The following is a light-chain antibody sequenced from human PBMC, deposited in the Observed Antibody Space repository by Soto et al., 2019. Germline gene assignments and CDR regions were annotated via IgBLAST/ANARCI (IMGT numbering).Light chain of an antibody. CDR2: GAS. Sequence: EIVLTQSPDTLSVPPGERATLSCRASQSVKNNLAWYQQKPGQAPRLLIYGASTRATGIPARFSGSGSGKEFTLTISSLQSEDFAVYYCQHYNNWPPWTFGQGTEVEVK. CDR3: QHYNNWPPWT. J-gene: IGKJ1*01. CDR1: QSVKNN. V-gene: IGKV3-15*01.